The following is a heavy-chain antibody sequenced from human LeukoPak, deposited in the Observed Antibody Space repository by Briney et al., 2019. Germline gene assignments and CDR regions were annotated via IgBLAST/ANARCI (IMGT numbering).Heavy chain of an antibody. D-gene: IGHD6-13*01. CDR1: GGSVSSGSYY. V-gene: IGHV4-61*01. CDR2: IYYSGST. Sequence: SETLSLTCTVSGGSVSSGSYYWSWIRQPPGKGLEWIGYIYYSGSTNYNPSLKSRVTISVDTSKNQFSLKLSSVTAADTAVYYCARGQVGLAAADHWGQGTLVTVSS. CDR3: ARGQVGLAAADH. J-gene: IGHJ4*02.